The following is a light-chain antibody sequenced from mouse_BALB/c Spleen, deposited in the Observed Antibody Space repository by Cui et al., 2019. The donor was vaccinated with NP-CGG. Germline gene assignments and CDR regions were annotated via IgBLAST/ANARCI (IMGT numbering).Light chain of an antibody. CDR1: TGAVTTSNY. J-gene: IGLJ1*01. V-gene: IGLV1*01. CDR3: ALWYSNHWV. Sequence: QAVVTQESALTTSPGDAVTLTCRSSTGAVTTSNYANWVQEKPDHLFTGLIGGTNNRAPGVPARFSGSLIGEKAALTITGAQTEDEAIYFCALWYSNHWVFGGGTKLTVL. CDR2: GTN.